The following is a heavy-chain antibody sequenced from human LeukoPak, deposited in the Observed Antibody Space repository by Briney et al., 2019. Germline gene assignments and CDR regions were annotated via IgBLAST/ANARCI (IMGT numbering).Heavy chain of an antibody. CDR2: ISSSGSHT. J-gene: IGHJ3*02. V-gene: IGHV3-11*03. CDR1: GFTFREYY. Sequence: KPGGSLRLSCAASGFTFREYYMSWIRQAPGKGLEWVSYISSSGSHTKKADSVEGRFTISRDNAKNSMYLQMNSLSAEATAVYYCVRTCDAVTGAFDIWGQGTMVTVSS. D-gene: IGHD3-10*01. CDR3: VRTCDAVTGAFDI.